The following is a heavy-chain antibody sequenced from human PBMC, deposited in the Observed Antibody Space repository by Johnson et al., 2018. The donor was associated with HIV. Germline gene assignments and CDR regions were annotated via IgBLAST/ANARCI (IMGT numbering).Heavy chain of an antibody. D-gene: IGHD6-19*01. CDR1: RFTFDDYA. Sequence: VQLVESGGGLVQPGRSLRLSCAASRFTFDDYAMHWVRQAPGKGPEWVSGITWNSGSIGYADSVKGRFTISRDNAKNSLYLQMKSLRPEDTALYYCAKPRHSGWYKEGAFHMWGQGTMVTVSS. CDR3: AKPRHSGWYKEGAFHM. V-gene: IGHV3-9*01. J-gene: IGHJ3*02. CDR2: ITWNSGSI.